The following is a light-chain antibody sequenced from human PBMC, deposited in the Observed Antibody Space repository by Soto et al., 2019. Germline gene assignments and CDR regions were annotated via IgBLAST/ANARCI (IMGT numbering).Light chain of an antibody. CDR2: SAS. CDR3: QESYSTS. CDR1: QGISSY. J-gene: IGKJ1*01. V-gene: IGKV1-39*01. Sequence: DIQLTQSPSCLSASVGDRFTITCRVSQGISSYLNWYRKKPGKVXXLLIYSASSLQSGVPSRFSGSGSGTDFTLTISSMQPEDIATYYCQESYSTSFGQGTKVDIK.